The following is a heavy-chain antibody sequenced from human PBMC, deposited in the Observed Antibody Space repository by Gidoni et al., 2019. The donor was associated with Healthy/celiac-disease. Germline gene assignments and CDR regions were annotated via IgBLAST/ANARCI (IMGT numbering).Heavy chain of an antibody. Sequence: EVQLVGSGGGWVQPGRPLRLSCAASGFTLYDYAMHWVRQAPGEGLEWVSGISWNSGSIGYAYSVKGRFTISRDNAKNSLFLQMSSLSAEDTALYYCAKDIDYYYYFGMDVWGQGTTVTVSS. CDR3: AKDIDYYYYFGMDV. CDR2: ISWNSGSI. CDR1: GFTLYDYA. V-gene: IGHV3-9*01. J-gene: IGHJ6*02.